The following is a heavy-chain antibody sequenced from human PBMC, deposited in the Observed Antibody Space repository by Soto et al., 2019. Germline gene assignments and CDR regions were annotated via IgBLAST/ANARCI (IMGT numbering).Heavy chain of an antibody. CDR2: ISLSSSTI. J-gene: IGHJ6*03. CDR3: ARDSRNYYYYMDV. V-gene: IGHV3-48*01. CDR1: GFTFSSYN. Sequence: EVQLVESGGGLVQPGGSLRLSCAASGFTFSSYNMNWVRQAPGKGREWISDISLSSSTIFYAVSVKGRFTISRDNAKNSLYLQMTSLRAEDTAVYYCARDSRNYYYYMDVWGKGTTVTVSS.